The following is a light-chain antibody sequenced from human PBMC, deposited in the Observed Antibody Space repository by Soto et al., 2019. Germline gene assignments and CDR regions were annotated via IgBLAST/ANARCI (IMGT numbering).Light chain of an antibody. CDR3: QQYGRSPLLYT. Sequence: EIVLTQSPGTLSLSPGEGATLSCRASQSVTSNYLAWYQQKPGQAPRLLIYGASTRAAGVPDRFSGSVSGTDFTLTITRLEPEDFAVYYCQQYGRSPLLYTFGQGTKLGVK. V-gene: IGKV3-20*01. CDR2: GAS. J-gene: IGKJ2*01. CDR1: QSVTSNY.